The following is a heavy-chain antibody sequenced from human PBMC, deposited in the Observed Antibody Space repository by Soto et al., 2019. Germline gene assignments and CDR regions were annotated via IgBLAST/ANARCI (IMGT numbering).Heavy chain of an antibody. CDR3: ARDSPIGSTYSGYDAIDS. CDR1: GGTFSTST. CDR2: TIPILDVA. Sequence: QVQLVQSGAEVKKPGSSVKVSCKASGGTFSTSTFTWVRQAPGQGLEWMGRTIPILDVADYAQDFQGRVTLTAXKXTXTXXMELTSLTSKDTAVYYCARDSPIGSTYSGYDAIDSWGQGTLVTVSS. V-gene: IGHV1-69*08. J-gene: IGHJ4*02. D-gene: IGHD5-12*01.